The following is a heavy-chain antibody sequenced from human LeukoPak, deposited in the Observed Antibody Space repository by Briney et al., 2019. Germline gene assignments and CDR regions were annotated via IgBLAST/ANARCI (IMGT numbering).Heavy chain of an antibody. V-gene: IGHV3-9*03. Sequence: GGSLRLSCAASGFTFSSYEMNWVRQAPGKGLEWVSGISWNSGSIVYAVSVKGRFTISRDNAKNSLYLQMNSLRAEDMALYYCAKSSGWLQPNAFDIWGQGTMVTVSS. CDR3: AKSSGWLQPNAFDI. J-gene: IGHJ3*02. D-gene: IGHD5-24*01. CDR1: GFTFSSYE. CDR2: ISWNSGSI.